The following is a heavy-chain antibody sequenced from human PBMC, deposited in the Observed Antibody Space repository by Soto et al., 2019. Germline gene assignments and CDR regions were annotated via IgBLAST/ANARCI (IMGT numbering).Heavy chain of an antibody. CDR2: ISAYNGNT. D-gene: IGHD6-19*01. CDR3: AREGQWQPWGYYYYYGMDV. Sequence: ASVKVSCKASGYTFTSYGISWVRQAPGQGLEWMGWISAYNGNTNYAQKLQGRATMTTDTSTSTAYMELRSLRSDDTAVYYCAREGQWQPWGYYYYYGMDVWGQGTTVTVSS. V-gene: IGHV1-18*01. J-gene: IGHJ6*02. CDR1: GYTFTSYG.